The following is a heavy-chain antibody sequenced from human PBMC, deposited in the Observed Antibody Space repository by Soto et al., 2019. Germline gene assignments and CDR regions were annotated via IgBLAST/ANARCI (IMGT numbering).Heavy chain of an antibody. D-gene: IGHD2-21*02. CDR2: ITRNSDI. V-gene: IGHV3-21*01. CDR3: AREETAWPLAYGLNV. CDR1: GFTFSSYS. J-gene: IGHJ6*02. Sequence: GGSLRLSCAASGFTFSSYSIHWVRQAPGKGLEWVSAITRNSDIYYADSVKGRFTISRDNAQNSVSLQMNSLRAEDTAVYYCAREETAWPLAYGLNVWGQGTTVTVSS.